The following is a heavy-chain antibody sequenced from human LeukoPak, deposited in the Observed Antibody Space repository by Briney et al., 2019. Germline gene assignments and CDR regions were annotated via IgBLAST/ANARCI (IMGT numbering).Heavy chain of an antibody. J-gene: IGHJ4*02. CDR3: AGVSVPDSGWYRPHYFDY. CDR1: GGSISSYY. CDR2: IYTSGST. D-gene: IGHD6-19*01. V-gene: IGHV4-4*07. Sequence: SETLSLTXTVSGGSISSYYWSWIWQPAGKGLEWIGRIYTSGSTNYNPSLKSRVTMSVDTSKNQFSLKLSSVAAADTAVYYCAGVSVPDSGWYRPHYFDYWGQGTLVTVSS.